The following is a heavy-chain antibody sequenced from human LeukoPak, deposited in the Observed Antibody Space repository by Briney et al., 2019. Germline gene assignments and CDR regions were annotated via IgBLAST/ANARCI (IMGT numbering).Heavy chain of an antibody. CDR1: GGSFSGYY. CDR3: AGPAGYPGLNYFDY. CDR2: INHSGST. V-gene: IGHV4-34*01. D-gene: IGHD6-13*01. J-gene: IGHJ4*02. Sequence: PSETLSLTCAGYGGSFSGYYWSWIRQPPGKGLEWIGEINHSGSTNYNPSLKSRVTISVDTSKIQFSLELSSVTAADTAVYYCAGPAGYPGLNYFDYWGQGTLVTVSS.